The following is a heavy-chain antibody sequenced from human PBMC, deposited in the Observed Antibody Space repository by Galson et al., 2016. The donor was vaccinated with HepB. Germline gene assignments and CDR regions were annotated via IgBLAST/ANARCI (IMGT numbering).Heavy chain of an antibody. Sequence: SLRLSCAASGFTFSSSGIHWVRQAPGMGLEWVADIWYDGSNKYYADSEKGRFTISRDNSKNTLYLQMNSLRAEDTAVYYCARDQVYSGSGSHYTNWFDPWGQGTLVTVSS. J-gene: IGHJ5*02. CDR3: ARDQVYSGSGSHYTNWFDP. D-gene: IGHD3-10*01. V-gene: IGHV3-33*01. CDR1: GFTFSSSG. CDR2: IWYDGSNK.